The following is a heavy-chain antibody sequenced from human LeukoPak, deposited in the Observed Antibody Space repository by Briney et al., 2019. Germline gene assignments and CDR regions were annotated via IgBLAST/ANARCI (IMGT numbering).Heavy chain of an antibody. V-gene: IGHV3-74*01. CDR1: GFTLSSFW. J-gene: IGHJ4*02. D-gene: IGHD3-16*01. Sequence: PGWSLRLSCATSGFTLSSFWRHWVRQPPGKGLVWVSRINSDGTDTNYADSAKGRFTISRDNTKNTVYLQMNSLGAEDTAVYYCARGAWGYSVHFDNWGQGALVTVSS. CDR2: INSDGTDT. CDR3: ARGAWGYSVHFDN.